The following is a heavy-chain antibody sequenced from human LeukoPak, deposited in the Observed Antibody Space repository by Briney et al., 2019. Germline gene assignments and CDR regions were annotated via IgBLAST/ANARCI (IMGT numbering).Heavy chain of an antibody. CDR3: ARGGNRYCSGGSCYMFDY. V-gene: IGHV3-13*01. J-gene: IGHJ4*02. D-gene: IGHD2-15*01. CDR2: ICTAGDT. CDR1: GFTFSSYD. Sequence: GGSLRLSCAASGFTFSSYDMHWVRQATGKGLEWVSAICTAGDTYYPGSLKGRFTISRENAKNSLYLQMNSLRAGDTAVYYCARGGNRYCSGGSCYMFDYWGQGTLVTVSS.